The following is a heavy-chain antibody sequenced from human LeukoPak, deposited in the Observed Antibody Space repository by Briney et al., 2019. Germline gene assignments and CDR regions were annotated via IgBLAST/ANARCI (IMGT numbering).Heavy chain of an antibody. V-gene: IGHV3-7*01. CDR3: ARNPAKVEPAVY. CDR2: IDQDGSAT. Sequence: GGSLRLSCAASGFTFSNYWMSWVRQAPGKGLEWVANIDQDGSATYYVDSVKGRFTISRDNAKSSLYLQMSSLRAEDTAVYYCARNPAKVEPAVYWGQGTLVTVSS. D-gene: IGHD2-2*01. J-gene: IGHJ4*02. CDR1: GFTFSNYW.